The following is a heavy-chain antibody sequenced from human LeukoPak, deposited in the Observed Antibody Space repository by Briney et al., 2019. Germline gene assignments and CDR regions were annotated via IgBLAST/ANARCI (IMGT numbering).Heavy chain of an antibody. Sequence: GESLRLSCAASGFTFNYYAMHWVRQAPGKGLGWVSLISWHGGSTYYADSVKGRFTISRDNSKNSLYLQMNSLRPEDTAFYYCAKDIVSAGYSSPDSWGQGTLVTVSS. CDR3: AKDIVSAGYSSPDS. J-gene: IGHJ5*01. CDR2: ISWHGGST. CDR1: GFTFNYYA. V-gene: IGHV3-43D*03. D-gene: IGHD6-19*01.